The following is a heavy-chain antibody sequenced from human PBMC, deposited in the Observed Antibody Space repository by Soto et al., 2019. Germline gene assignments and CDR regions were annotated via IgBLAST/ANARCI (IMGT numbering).Heavy chain of an antibody. V-gene: IGHV3-23*01. CDR2: ISGSGGST. J-gene: IGHJ4*02. CDR3: ARRGSGSDYDY. CDR1: GFTFSSYA. Sequence: EVQLLESGGGLVQPGGSLRLSCEASGFTFSSYAMRWVRQAPVKGLEWVSAISGSGGSTYYADSVKGRFTISRDNSKNTLYLQMNSRRAEDTAVFYCARRGSGSDYDYWGQGTLVTVSS. D-gene: IGHD1-26*01.